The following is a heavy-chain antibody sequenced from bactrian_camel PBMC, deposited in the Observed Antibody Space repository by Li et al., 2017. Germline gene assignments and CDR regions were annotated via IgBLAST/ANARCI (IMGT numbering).Heavy chain of an antibody. J-gene: IGHJ4*01. CDR3: AARFCRGLFSTWPLDEYTY. CDR2: IDSDGKT. Sequence: QLVESGGGSVQAGRSLRLSCAASGETYVLYCMGWFRQAPGKEREAVASIDSDGKTSYEDSVKGRFTISKDNSKNTLYLQMNSLKPEDTAMYYCAARFCRGLFSTWPLDEYTYRGQGTQVT. CDR1: GETYVLYC. D-gene: IGHD7*01. V-gene: IGHV3S55*01.